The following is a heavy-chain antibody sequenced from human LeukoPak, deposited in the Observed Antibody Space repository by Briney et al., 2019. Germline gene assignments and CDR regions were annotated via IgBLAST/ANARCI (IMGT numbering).Heavy chain of an antibody. Sequence: PSETLSLTCTVSGGPISSSSYYWGWIRQPPGKGLEWIGSIYYSGSTYYNPSLKSRVTISVDTSKNQFSLKLSSVTAADTAVYYCARHAPEGYDFWSGYYRYYYYYYMDVWGKGTTVTVSS. J-gene: IGHJ6*03. V-gene: IGHV4-39*01. CDR1: GGPISSSSYY. D-gene: IGHD3-3*01. CDR3: ARHAPEGYDFWSGYYRYYYYYYMDV. CDR2: IYYSGST.